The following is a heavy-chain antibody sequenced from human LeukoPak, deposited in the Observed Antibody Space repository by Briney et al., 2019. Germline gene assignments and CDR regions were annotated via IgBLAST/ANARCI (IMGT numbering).Heavy chain of an antibody. V-gene: IGHV4-4*07. D-gene: IGHD6-19*01. CDR1: GGSISSYY. Sequence: SETLSLTCTVSGGSISSYYWSCIRQTAGKGLEWIGHINPRGNIKYNPSLKSRVSLSMDTSKNQFSLKVNSVTAADTAVYYCARGGAQWLVEEAFDFWGRGTMVTVSS. CDR2: INPRGNI. J-gene: IGHJ3*01. CDR3: ARGGAQWLVEEAFDF.